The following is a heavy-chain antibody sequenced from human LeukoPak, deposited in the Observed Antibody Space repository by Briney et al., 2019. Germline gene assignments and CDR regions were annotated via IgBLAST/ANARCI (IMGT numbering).Heavy chain of an antibody. D-gene: IGHD6-19*01. J-gene: IGHJ4*02. CDR3: VNSSPGGGWLVSGNFDY. CDR2: IYYSGST. CDR1: GGSISSNNYY. V-gene: IGHV4-39*01. Sequence: SETLSLTCTVSGGSISSNNYYWGWIRQPPGKGLEWIGSIYYSGSTYYNPSLKSRVTISVDTSKNQFSLKLSSATAADTAVYYCVNSSPGGGWLVSGNFDYWGQGTLVTVSS.